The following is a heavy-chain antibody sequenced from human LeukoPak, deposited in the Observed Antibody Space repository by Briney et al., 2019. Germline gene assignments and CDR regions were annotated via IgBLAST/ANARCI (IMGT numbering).Heavy chain of an antibody. V-gene: IGHV3-23*01. Sequence: PGGSLRLSCAASGFTFSSYAMSWVRQAPGKGLEWVSAMSGGGGSTNYADAVKGRFTISRDNSKNTLYLQMNSLRAEDTAVYYCAKDSGWYPSWGQGTLVTVSS. CDR2: MSGGGGST. CDR1: GFTFSSYA. J-gene: IGHJ4*02. D-gene: IGHD6-19*01. CDR3: AKDSGWYPS.